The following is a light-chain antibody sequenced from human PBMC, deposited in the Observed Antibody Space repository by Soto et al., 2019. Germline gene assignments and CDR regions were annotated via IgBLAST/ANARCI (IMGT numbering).Light chain of an antibody. CDR3: QQYNNWPRT. J-gene: IGKJ2*01. V-gene: IGKV3-15*01. CDR2: AAS. Sequence: EILMAQSPATLSVSPGESATLSCRASQTVGRIFAWYRQKPGQPPRLVISAASTRATGIPSRFSGSGSGTDFTLTISSLQSEDFAVYYCQQYNNWPRTFGQGTKVEIE. CDR1: QTVGRI.